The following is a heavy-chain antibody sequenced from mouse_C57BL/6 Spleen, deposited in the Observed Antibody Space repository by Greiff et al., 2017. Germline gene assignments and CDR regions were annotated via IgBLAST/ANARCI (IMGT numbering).Heavy chain of an antibody. CDR3: ARKGGYYDAMDY. CDR2: IDPSDSYT. CDR1: GYTFTSYW. J-gene: IGHJ4*01. Sequence: QVQLQQPGAELVKPGASVKLSCKASGYTFTSYWMQWVKQRPGQGLEWIGEIDPSDSYTNYNQKFKGKATLTVDTSSSTAYMQLSSLTSEDSAVYACARKGGYYDAMDYWGQGTSVTVSS. V-gene: IGHV1-50*01. D-gene: IGHD2-2*01.